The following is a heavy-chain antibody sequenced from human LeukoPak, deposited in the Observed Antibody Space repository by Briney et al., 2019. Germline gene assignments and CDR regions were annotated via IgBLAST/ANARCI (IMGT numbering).Heavy chain of an antibody. D-gene: IGHD3-16*01. CDR3: ARDYAAPAAFDI. J-gene: IGHJ3*02. Sequence: GGSLRLSCAASGFTFGSYSMNWVRQAPGKGLEWVSSISSSSSYIYYADSVKGRFTISRDNAKNSLYLQMNSLRAEDTAVYYCARDYAAPAAFDIWGQGTMVTVSS. CDR1: GFTFGSYS. V-gene: IGHV3-21*01. CDR2: ISSSSSYI.